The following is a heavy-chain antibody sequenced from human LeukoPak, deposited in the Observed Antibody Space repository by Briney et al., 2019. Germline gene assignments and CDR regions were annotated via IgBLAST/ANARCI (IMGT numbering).Heavy chain of an antibody. Sequence: GGSLRLSCAASGFTFSSYAMGWVRQAPGKGLEWVSVISGSGGSTYYADSVKGRFTISRDNSKNTLYLQMNSLRAEDTAVYYCAKNSLPYCYGMDVWGQGTTVTVSS. CDR2: ISGSGGST. D-gene: IGHD2/OR15-2a*01. V-gene: IGHV3-23*01. CDR3: AKNSLPYCYGMDV. J-gene: IGHJ6*02. CDR1: GFTFSSYA.